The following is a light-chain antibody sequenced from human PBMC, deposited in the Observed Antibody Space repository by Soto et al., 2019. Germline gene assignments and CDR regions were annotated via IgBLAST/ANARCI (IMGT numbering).Light chain of an antibody. CDR3: CSYTTSNTRQIV. V-gene: IGLV2-14*01. CDR1: SSDVGGYNY. Sequence: SSLTQPSSVSGFPGQSITISSTGTSSDVGGYNYVSWYQQHPGKAPKFMIYDVSNRPSGVSNRFSGSKSGNTASLTISGLQAEDEADYYCCSYTTSNTRQIVFGTGTKVTVL. J-gene: IGLJ1*01. CDR2: DVS.